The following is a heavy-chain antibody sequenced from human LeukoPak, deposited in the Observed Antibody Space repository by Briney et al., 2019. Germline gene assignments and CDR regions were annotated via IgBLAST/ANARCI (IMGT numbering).Heavy chain of an antibody. CDR1: GGSISSSSYY. D-gene: IGHD6-13*01. CDR2: IYYSGST. Sequence: SETLSLTCSVSGGSISSSSYYWGWIRQPPGKGLEWIGSIYYSGSTYYNPSLKSRVTISVDTSKNQFSLKLSSVTAADTAVYYCARYFYSSSWPTSWFDPWGQGTLVTVSS. V-gene: IGHV4-39*01. J-gene: IGHJ5*02. CDR3: ARYFYSSSWPTSWFDP.